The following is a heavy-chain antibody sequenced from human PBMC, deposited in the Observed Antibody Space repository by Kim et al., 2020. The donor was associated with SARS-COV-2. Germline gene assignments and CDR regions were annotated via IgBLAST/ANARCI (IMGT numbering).Heavy chain of an antibody. CDR1: GFTFSSYS. Sequence: GGSLRLSCAASGFTFSSYSMNWVRQAPGKGLEWVSSISSSSSYIYYADSVKGRFTISRDNAKNSLYLQMNSLRAEDTAVYYCARDLMDYYGSGIGYWGQGTLVTVSS. J-gene: IGHJ4*02. CDR3: ARDLMDYYGSGIGY. V-gene: IGHV3-21*01. CDR2: ISSSSSYI. D-gene: IGHD3-10*01.